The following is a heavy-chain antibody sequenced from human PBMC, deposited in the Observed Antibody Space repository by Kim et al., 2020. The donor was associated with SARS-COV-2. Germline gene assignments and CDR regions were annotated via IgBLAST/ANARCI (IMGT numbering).Heavy chain of an antibody. CDR3: ARATYNWNDLHDAFDI. V-gene: IGHV3-74*01. CDR1: GFTFSSYW. Sequence: GGSLRLSCAASGFTFSSYWMHWVRQAPGKGLVWVSRINSDGSSTSYADSVKGRFTISRDNAKNTLYLQMHSLRAEDTAVYYCARATYNWNDLHDAFDIWGQGTMVTVSS. D-gene: IGHD1-20*01. J-gene: IGHJ3*02. CDR2: INSDGSST.